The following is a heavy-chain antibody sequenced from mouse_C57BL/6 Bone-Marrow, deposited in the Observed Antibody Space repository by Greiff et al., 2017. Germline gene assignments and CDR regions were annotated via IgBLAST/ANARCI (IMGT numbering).Heavy chain of an antibody. CDR2: IYPGGGYT. J-gene: IGHJ4*01. CDR3: ARWMDY. V-gene: IGHV1-63*01. Sequence: QVHVKQSGAELVRPGTSVKMSCKASGYTFTNYWIGWAKQRPGHGLEWIGDIYPGGGYTNYNEKFKGKATLTADKSSSTAYMQFSSLTSEDSAIYYCARWMDYWGQGTSVTVSS. CDR1: GYTFTNYW.